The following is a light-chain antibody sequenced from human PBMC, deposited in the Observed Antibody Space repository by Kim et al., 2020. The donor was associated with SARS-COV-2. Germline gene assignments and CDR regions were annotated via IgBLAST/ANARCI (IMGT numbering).Light chain of an antibody. Sequence: VSPGQTASLTCSGDKLGDKYACWYQQKPGQSPVLVIYQDSKRPSGIPERFSGSNSGNTATLTISGTQAMDEADYYCQAWDSSTKVFGTGTKVTVL. CDR2: QDS. CDR3: QAWDSSTKV. V-gene: IGLV3-1*01. CDR1: KLGDKY. J-gene: IGLJ1*01.